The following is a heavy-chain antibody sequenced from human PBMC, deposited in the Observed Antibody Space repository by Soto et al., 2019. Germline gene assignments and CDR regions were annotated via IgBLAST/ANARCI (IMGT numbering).Heavy chain of an antibody. CDR2: IYYSGRT. V-gene: IGHV4-31*03. CDR3: ARVGGYDYIWGSYREPAYYYYMDV. CDR1: GGSISSGGYY. Sequence: SETLSLTCTVSGGSISSGGYYWSWIRQHPGKGMEWIGYIYYSGRTYYSPSLKSRVTISVDTSKNQFSLKPSSVTAADTAVYYCARVGGYDYIWGSYREPAYYYYMDVWGKGTTVTVSS. D-gene: IGHD3-16*02. J-gene: IGHJ6*03.